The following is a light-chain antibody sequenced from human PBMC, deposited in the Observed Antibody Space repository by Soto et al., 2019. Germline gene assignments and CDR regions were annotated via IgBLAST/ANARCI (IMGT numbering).Light chain of an antibody. J-gene: IGLJ3*02. CDR1: SSNIGNNY. CDR3: GTWDSSLSASRV. CDR2: DNN. V-gene: IGLV1-51*01. Sequence: QSVLTQPASVSAAPGQTVTISCSGSSSNIGNNYVSWYQQLPGTAPKLLIYDNNKRPSGIPDRFSGSKSGTSATLGITGLQTGDEADYYCGTWDSSLSASRVFGGGTKVTVL.